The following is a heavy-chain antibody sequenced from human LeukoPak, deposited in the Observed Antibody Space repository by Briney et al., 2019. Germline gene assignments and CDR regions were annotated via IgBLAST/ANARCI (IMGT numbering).Heavy chain of an antibody. CDR3: ARRGGVAGALDY. J-gene: IGHJ4*02. CDR2: IYYSGST. Sequence: PSETLSLTCTVSGGSISSYYWSWIRQPPGKGLGWIGYIYYSGSTNYNPSLKSRVTISVDTSKNQFSLKLSSVTAADTAVYYCARRGGVAGALDYWGQGTLVTVSS. V-gene: IGHV4-59*08. CDR1: GGSISSYY. D-gene: IGHD6-19*01.